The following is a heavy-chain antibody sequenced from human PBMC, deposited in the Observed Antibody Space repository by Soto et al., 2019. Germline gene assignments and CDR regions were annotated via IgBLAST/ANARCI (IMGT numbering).Heavy chain of an antibody. D-gene: IGHD3-10*01. J-gene: IGHJ6*03. CDR2: MNPNSGNT. CDR3: ARGRRAPYYGSGRSIYYYMDV. Sequence: ASVKVSCKASGYTFTSYDINWVRQATGQGLEWMGWMNPNSGNTGYAQKFQGRVTMTRNTSISTAYMELSSLRSEDTAVYYCARGRRAPYYGSGRSIYYYMDVWGKGTTVTVSS. V-gene: IGHV1-8*01. CDR1: GYTFTSYD.